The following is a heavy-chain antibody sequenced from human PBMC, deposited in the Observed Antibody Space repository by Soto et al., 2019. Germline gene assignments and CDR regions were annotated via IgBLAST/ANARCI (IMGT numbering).Heavy chain of an antibody. CDR3: AKALYYYDSSGYCVFDY. CDR1: GFTFSSYA. Sequence: LRLSCAASGFTFSSYAMSWVRQAPGKGLEWVSAISGSGGSTYYADSVKGRFTISRDNSKNTLYLQMNSLRAEDTAVYYCAKALYYYDSSGYCVFDYWGQGTLVTVSS. D-gene: IGHD3-22*01. J-gene: IGHJ4*02. V-gene: IGHV3-23*01. CDR2: ISGSGGST.